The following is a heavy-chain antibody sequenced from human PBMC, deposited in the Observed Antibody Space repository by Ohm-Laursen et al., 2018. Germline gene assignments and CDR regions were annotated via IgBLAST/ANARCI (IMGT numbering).Heavy chain of an antibody. CDR2: IKHDGSEK. D-gene: IGHD2/OR15-2a*01. J-gene: IGHJ4*02. Sequence: SLRLSRAASGFTFSSYWMTWVRQAPPKGMEWVANIKHDGSEKYYVDSVKGRFTISRDNAKNSLYLQMDSPRVEDTALYFCARESIAPFFWGQGTLVTVSS. V-gene: IGHV3-7*01. CDR1: GFTFSSYW. CDR3: ARESIAPFF.